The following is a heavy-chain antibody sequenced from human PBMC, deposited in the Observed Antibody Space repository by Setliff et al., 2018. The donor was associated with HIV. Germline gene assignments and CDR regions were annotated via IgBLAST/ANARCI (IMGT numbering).Heavy chain of an antibody. J-gene: IGHJ1*01. Sequence: ASVKVSCKASGYTFTGYYMHWVRQAPGQGLEWMGWINPNSGGTTYAQKFQGRVTMTRDTSISTAYMEVSRLRSDDTAVYYCARVVVRGVTFIAEYFQHWGQGTLVTVSS. CDR3: ARVVVRGVTFIAEYFQH. V-gene: IGHV1-2*02. CDR2: INPNSGGT. CDR1: GYTFTGYY. D-gene: IGHD3-10*01.